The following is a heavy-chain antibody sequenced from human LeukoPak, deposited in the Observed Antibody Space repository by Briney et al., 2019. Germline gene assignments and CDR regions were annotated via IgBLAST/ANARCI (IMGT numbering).Heavy chain of an antibody. V-gene: IGHV3-74*01. D-gene: IGHD2-2*01. J-gene: IGHJ4*02. CDR2: INSDGSSR. CDR1: GFTFSSYW. CDR3: AARGYCSGTSCLLEY. Sequence: GGSLRLSCAASGFTFSSYWTHWVRQVPGKGLVWVSRINSDGSSRNYADSVKGRFTISRDNAKNTLYVQMNSLRVEDAAVYYCAARGYCSGTSCLLEYWGQGSLVTVSS.